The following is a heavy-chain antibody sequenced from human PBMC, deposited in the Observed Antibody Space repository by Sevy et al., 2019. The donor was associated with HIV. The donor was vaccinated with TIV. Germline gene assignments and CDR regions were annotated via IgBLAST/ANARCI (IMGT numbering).Heavy chain of an antibody. CDR3: ACGMGYDFWSGYSPIIDY. V-gene: IGHV4-39*01. CDR1: GGSISSSSYY. CDR2: IYYSGRT. J-gene: IGHJ4*02. Sequence: SETLSLTCTVSGGSISSSSYYWGWIRQPTGKGLEWIGSIYYSGRTYYNPSLKSRVTISVDTSKNQFSLKLSSVTAADTAVYYCACGMGYDFWSGYSPIIDYWGQGTLVTVSS. D-gene: IGHD3-3*01.